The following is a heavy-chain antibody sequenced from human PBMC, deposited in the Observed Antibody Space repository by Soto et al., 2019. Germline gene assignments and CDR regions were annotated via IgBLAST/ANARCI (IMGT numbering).Heavy chain of an antibody. V-gene: IGHV1-8*01. CDR2: MNPNSGNT. CDR1: GYTFTSYD. Sequence: ASVKVSCKASGYTFTSYDINWVRQATGQGLEWMGWMNPNSGNTGYAQKFQGRVTMTRNTSISTAYMELSSLRSEDTAVYYCARAVGVVVSPGMDVWGKGTTVTAPQ. J-gene: IGHJ6*04. CDR3: ARAVGVVVSPGMDV. D-gene: IGHD3-3*01.